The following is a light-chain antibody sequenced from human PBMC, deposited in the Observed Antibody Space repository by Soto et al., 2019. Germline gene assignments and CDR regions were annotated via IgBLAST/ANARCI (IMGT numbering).Light chain of an antibody. J-gene: IGLJ1*01. Sequence: QPVLTQPRSVSGSPGQSGTISCTGTSSDVGGYNYVSWYQQHPGKAPKLMIYDVTSRPSGVPDRFSGSKSGNTASLTISGLQAEDEADYYCSSHAGSSVVFGTGTKVTVL. CDR2: DVT. CDR1: SSDVGGYNY. CDR3: SSHAGSSVV. V-gene: IGLV2-11*02.